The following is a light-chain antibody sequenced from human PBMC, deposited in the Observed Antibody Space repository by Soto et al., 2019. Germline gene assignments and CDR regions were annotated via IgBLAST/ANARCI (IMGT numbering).Light chain of an antibody. V-gene: IGLV4-69*01. CDR3: QTWGTGIQV. CDR1: SGHSSYA. J-gene: IGLJ2*01. CDR2: LNSDGSH. Sequence: QLVLTQSPSASASLGASVKLTCTLSSGHSSYAIAWHQQQPEKGPRYLMKLNSDGSHSKGDGIPDRFSGSSSGAERYLTSSSLQSEDEAYYYCQTWGTGIQVFGGGTKLTVL.